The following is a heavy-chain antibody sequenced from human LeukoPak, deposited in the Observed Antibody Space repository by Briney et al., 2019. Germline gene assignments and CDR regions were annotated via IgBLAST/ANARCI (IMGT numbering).Heavy chain of an antibody. V-gene: IGHV4-34*01. Sequence: SETLSLTCTVSGGSISSHYWSWIRQPPGKGLEWIGEINHSGSTNYNPSLKSRVTISVDTSKNQFSLKLSSVTAADTAVYYCASSGYYGSGSYYPKNWFDPWGQGTLVTVSS. J-gene: IGHJ5*02. CDR3: ASSGYYGSGSYYPKNWFDP. CDR2: INHSGST. D-gene: IGHD3-10*01. CDR1: GGSISSHY.